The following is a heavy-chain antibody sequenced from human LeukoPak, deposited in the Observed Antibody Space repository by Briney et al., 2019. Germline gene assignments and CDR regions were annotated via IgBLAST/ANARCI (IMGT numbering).Heavy chain of an antibody. J-gene: IGHJ4*02. V-gene: IGHV3-21*01. CDR1: GFTFSSYS. Sequence: PGGSLRLSCAASGFTFSSYSMNWVRQAPGKGLEWGSSISSSSSYIYYADSVKGRFTISRDNAKNSLYLQMNSLRAEDTAVYYCARDYDIAAAGPYDYWGQGTLVTVSS. D-gene: IGHD6-13*01. CDR2: ISSSSSYI. CDR3: ARDYDIAAAGPYDY.